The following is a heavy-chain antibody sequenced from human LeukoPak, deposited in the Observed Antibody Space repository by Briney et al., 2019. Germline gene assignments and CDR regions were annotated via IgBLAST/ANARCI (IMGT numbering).Heavy chain of an antibody. CDR1: GFTFSSYA. CDR3: ARGKYYDSSGYSFDY. D-gene: IGHD3-22*01. V-gene: IGHV3-30*04. J-gene: IGHJ4*02. Sequence: GGSLRLSCAASGFTFSSYAMHWVRQAPGKGLEWVAVISYDGSNKYYADSVKGRFTISRGNSKNTLYLQMNSLRAEDTAVYYCARGKYYDSSGYSFDYWGQGTLVTVSS. CDR2: ISYDGSNK.